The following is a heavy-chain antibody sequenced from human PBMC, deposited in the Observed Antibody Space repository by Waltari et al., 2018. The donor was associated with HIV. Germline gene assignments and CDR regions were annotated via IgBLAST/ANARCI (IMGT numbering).Heavy chain of an antibody. CDR2: IFYSGNT. J-gene: IGHJ6*02. D-gene: IGHD6-13*01. V-gene: IGHV4-61*08. CDR1: GGSVRSGDYY. CDR3: VRDRQQLAPNYYYYGMDV. Sequence: QVRLQQSGPGLVKPSETLSLTCTVSGGSVRSGDYYWSWIRQPPGQGLECIGFIFYSGNTNYNPSLKSRLTISIDTSKNQFSLQLSSVTAADTAVYYCVRDRQQLAPNYYYYGMDVWGQGTTVTVSS.